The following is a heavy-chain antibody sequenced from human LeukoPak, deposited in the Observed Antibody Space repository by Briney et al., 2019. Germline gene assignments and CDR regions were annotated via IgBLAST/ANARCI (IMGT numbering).Heavy chain of an antibody. V-gene: IGHV4-39*07. Sequence: SETLSLTCTVSGGSISSSSYYWGWIRQPPGKGLEWIGSIYYSGSIYYNPSLKSRVTISVDKSKNQFSLKLSSVTAADTAVYYCATLIVGATSDYYYYYYGMDVWGQGTTVTVSS. CDR2: IYYSGSI. CDR1: GGSISSSSYY. CDR3: ATLIVGATSDYYYYYYGMDV. J-gene: IGHJ6*02. D-gene: IGHD1-26*01.